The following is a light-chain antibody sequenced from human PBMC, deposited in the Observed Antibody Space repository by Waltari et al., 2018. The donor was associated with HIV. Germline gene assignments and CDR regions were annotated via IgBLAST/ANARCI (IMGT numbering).Light chain of an antibody. J-gene: IGKJ4*01. CDR2: AAS. CDR3: HQYNNWPLT. V-gene: IGKV3-15*01. CDR1: HSVRSH. Sequence: VVMTQSPATLSVSPGEGATLSCRASHSVRSHVAWYQQKPGQAPRLLIYAASTRATYLPARFSGSGSGTEFTLTITSLQSEDFALYFCHQYNNWPLTFGGGTKVEIK.